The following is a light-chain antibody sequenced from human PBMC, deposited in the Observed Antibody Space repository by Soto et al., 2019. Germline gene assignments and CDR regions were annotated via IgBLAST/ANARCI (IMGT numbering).Light chain of an antibody. CDR3: QQYNSWLWT. J-gene: IGKJ1*01. CDR2: DAS. Sequence: EIVLTQSPGTLSLSPGERATLSCRASQSVSSNLAWHQQKPGQAPRILMYDASTRATGIPARFSGSGSGTEFTLIISSLQSEDSAVYYCQQYNSWLWTFGQGTKVDIK. CDR1: QSVSSN. V-gene: IGKV3-15*01.